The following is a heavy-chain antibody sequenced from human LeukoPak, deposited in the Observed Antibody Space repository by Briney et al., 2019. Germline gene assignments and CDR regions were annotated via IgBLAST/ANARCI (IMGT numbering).Heavy chain of an antibody. CDR1: GGSISSSSYY. Sequence: SETLSLTCTVSGGSISSSSYYWGWIRQPPGKGLEWLGSIYYSGSTYYNPSLKSRVTISVDTSKNQFSLKLSSVTAADTAVYYCARQGSSGYRYYFDYWGQGTLVTVSS. D-gene: IGHD3-22*01. J-gene: IGHJ4*02. CDR2: IYYSGST. CDR3: ARQGSSGYRYYFDY. V-gene: IGHV4-39*01.